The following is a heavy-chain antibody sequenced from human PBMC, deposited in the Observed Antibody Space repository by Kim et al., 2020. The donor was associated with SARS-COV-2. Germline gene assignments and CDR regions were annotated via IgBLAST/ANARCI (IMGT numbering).Heavy chain of an antibody. Sequence: SRVTISVDTSKNQFSLKLSSVTAADTAVYYCARGLSYDFWSGYHRNWFDPWGQGTLVTVSS. CDR3: ARGLSYDFWSGYHRNWFDP. D-gene: IGHD3-3*01. V-gene: IGHV4-34*01. J-gene: IGHJ5*02.